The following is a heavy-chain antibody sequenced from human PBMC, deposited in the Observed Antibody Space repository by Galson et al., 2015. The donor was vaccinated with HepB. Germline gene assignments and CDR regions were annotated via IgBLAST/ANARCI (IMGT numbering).Heavy chain of an antibody. CDR2: IYYSGST. V-gene: IGHV4-59*01. Sequence: SETLSITCTVSGGSISSYYWSWIRQPPGKGLEWIGYIYYSGSTNYNPSLKSRVTISVDTSKNQFSLKLSSVTAADTAVYYCAKEKPEYDILTGYLHDAFDIWGQGTMVTVSS. CDR1: GGSISSYY. D-gene: IGHD3-9*01. CDR3: AKEKPEYDILTGYLHDAFDI. J-gene: IGHJ3*02.